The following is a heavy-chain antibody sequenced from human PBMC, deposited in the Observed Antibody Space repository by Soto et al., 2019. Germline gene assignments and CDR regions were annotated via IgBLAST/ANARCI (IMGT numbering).Heavy chain of an antibody. J-gene: IGHJ5*02. CDR3: VRGGIAGHWFDP. Sequence: QVQLQESGPGLVQPSETLSLTCSVSRAFINSGGFYYSWIRQPPGKGLEWLGYILHSGSTLYTPSLRGRLTLSADTSRNQLSLHLTSVTAADTAVYYCVRGGIAGHWFDPWGQGILVTVSS. V-gene: IGHV4-31*03. D-gene: IGHD2-15*01. CDR1: RAFINSGGFY. CDR2: ILHSGST.